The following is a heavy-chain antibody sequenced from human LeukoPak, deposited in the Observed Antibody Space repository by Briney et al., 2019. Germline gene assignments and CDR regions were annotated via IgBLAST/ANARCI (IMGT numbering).Heavy chain of an antibody. CDR1: GFTLSSYA. J-gene: IGHJ1*01. V-gene: IGHV3-23*01. Sequence: PGGSLRLSCAASGFTLSSYAVSWVRQAPGKGLEWVSVIGGSGGSTYYADSVKGRFTISRDNSKNTLFLQMNSLRAEDTDVYYCAKDPSVGGTAEYFQHWGQGTLVTVSS. CDR3: AKDPSVGGTAEYFQH. CDR2: IGGSGGST. D-gene: IGHD1-26*01.